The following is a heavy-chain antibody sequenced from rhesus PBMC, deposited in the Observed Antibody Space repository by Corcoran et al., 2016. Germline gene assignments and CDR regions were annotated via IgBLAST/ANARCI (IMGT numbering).Heavy chain of an antibody. D-gene: IGHD2-2*01. J-gene: IGHJ5-1*01. CDR1: GGTISSGYCY. Sequence: QVQLQESGPGVVKPSETLSLTCAVSGGTISSGYCYWSWIRQPPGKGLKWIGGIYSNSESTNYNPSLKCRVTISKETSKNQFSLKLSSVTATDTAVYYCAREPVESSRFDVWSPGVLVTVSS. CDR2: IYSNSEST. CDR3: AREPVESSRFDV. V-gene: IGHV4S12*01.